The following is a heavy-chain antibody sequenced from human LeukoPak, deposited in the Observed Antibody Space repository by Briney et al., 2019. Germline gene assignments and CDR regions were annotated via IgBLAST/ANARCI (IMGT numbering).Heavy chain of an antibody. CDR1: GYTFTDCF. V-gene: IGHV1-2*02. Sequence: ASVKVSCKASGYTFTDCFIHWVRQAPGRGLEWMGWLNPVTGDTNYTQKFQGRLTVTRVTSMTTAYMALSSLMSDDTAVYYCAREICGGGRCHQAFDHWGQGSLLTVSS. D-gene: IGHD2-15*01. CDR3: AREICGGGRCHQAFDH. CDR2: LNPVTGDT. J-gene: IGHJ4*02.